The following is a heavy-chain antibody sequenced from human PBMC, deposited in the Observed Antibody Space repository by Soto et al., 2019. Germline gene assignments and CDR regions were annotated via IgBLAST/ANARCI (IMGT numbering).Heavy chain of an antibody. D-gene: IGHD3-10*01. V-gene: IGHV3-30-3*01. CDR1: GFTFSSYA. J-gene: IGHJ4*02. CDR3: ARGPIDKGIDY. Sequence: SLRLSCAASGFTFSSYAMHWVRQAPGKGLEWVAVISYDGSNKYYADSVKGRFTISRDNSKNTLYLQMNSLRAEDTAVYYCARGPIDKGIDYWGQGTLVTVSS. CDR2: ISYDGSNK.